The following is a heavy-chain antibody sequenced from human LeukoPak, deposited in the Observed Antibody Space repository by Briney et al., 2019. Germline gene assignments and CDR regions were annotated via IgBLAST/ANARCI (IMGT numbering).Heavy chain of an antibody. CDR2: IYQDGSKK. Sequence: GGSLRLSCAASGFIFSNYWMNWVRQAPGKGLEWVANIYQDGSKKNYVDSVKGRFTISRDNAIDSLYLQMNNLRAEDTAVYYCACTNTFDVWGKGATVTVFS. V-gene: IGHV3-7*03. D-gene: IGHD2/OR15-2a*01. J-gene: IGHJ6*04. CDR1: GFIFSNYW. CDR3: ACTNTFDV.